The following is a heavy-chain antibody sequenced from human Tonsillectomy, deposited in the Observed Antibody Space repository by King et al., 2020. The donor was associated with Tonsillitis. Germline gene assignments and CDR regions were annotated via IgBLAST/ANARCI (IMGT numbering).Heavy chain of an antibody. CDR2: IYYTGST. V-gene: IGHV4-39*01. CDR1: GGSISSSSYY. D-gene: IGHD6-19*01. J-gene: IGHJ3*02. Sequence: QLQESGPGLVKPSETLSLTCTVSGGSISSSSYYWGWIRQPPGKGLEWIGSIYYTGSTYYNPSLKSRVTISVETSKNQFSLKLSSVTAADTAVYYCARLDYRQQWLVVAFDIWGQGTMVTVSS. CDR3: ARLDYRQQWLVVAFDI.